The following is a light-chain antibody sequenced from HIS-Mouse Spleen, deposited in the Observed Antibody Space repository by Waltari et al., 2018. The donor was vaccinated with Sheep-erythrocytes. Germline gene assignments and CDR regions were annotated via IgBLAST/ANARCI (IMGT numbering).Light chain of an antibody. CDR3: QQYDNRLT. J-gene: IGKJ4*01. CDR2: DAS. V-gene: IGKV1-33*01. Sequence: DIQMTQSPSSLSASVGDRVTITCQASQDISNYLNWYQQKPGKAPKLLIYDASNLETGVPSRFIGSGSGTDFTFTISSLQPEDIATYYCQQYDNRLTFGGGTKVEIK. CDR1: QDISNY.